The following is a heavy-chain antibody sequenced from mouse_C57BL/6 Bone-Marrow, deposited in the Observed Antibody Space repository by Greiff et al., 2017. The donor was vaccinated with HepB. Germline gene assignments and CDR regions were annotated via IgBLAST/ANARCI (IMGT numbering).Heavy chain of an antibody. CDR3: ARREGYYYGSRPDY. D-gene: IGHD1-1*01. V-gene: IGHV1-53*01. Sequence: VQLQQPGTELVKPGASVKLSCKASGYTFTSYWMPWVKQRPGQGLEWIGNINPRNGGTNYNEKFKSKATLTVDKSSSTAYMQLSSLTSEDSAVYYCARREGYYYGSRPDYWGQGTTLTVSS. J-gene: IGHJ2*01. CDR2: INPRNGGT. CDR1: GYTFTSYW.